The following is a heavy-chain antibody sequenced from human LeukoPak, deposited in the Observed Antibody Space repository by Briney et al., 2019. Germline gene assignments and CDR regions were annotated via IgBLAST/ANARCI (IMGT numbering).Heavy chain of an antibody. CDR3: TRGGGVIIRGFDY. CDR2: INSDESST. V-gene: IGHV3-74*01. J-gene: IGHJ4*02. Sequence: HPGRSLRLSCAASGFTFSSYWMHWVRQAPGKGLVWVSRINSDESSTSYADSVKGRFTISRDNAKNTLYLQMNSLRAEDTAVDYCTRGGGVIIRGFDYWGQGTLVTVSS. D-gene: IGHD3-10*01. CDR1: GFTFSSYW.